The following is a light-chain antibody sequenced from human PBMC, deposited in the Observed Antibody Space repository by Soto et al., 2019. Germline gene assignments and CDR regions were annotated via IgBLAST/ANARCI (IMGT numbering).Light chain of an antibody. CDR3: SLSVSGTGV. CDR1: TGAVTSGHY. J-gene: IGLJ2*01. V-gene: IGLV7-46*01. Sequence: QAVVTQEPSLTVSPGGTVTLTCGSSTGAVTSGHYPHWFQQKPGQAPRTLIYYERNKHSWTPARFSGSLLGGKAALTLSGAQPDDEADYYCSLSVSGTGVFGGGTKLTVL. CDR2: YER.